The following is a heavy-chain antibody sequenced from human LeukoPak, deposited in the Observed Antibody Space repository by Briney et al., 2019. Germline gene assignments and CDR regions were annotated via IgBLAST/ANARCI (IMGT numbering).Heavy chain of an antibody. D-gene: IGHD2-2*01. CDR3: AKIEGKYQLANIPDS. J-gene: IGHJ4*02. CDR1: GFTFSYFG. V-gene: IGHV3-30*02. Sequence: GGSLRLSCVASGFTFSYFGMHWVCQAPGKGLEWVAFIRYDGSNEYYAESVKGRFTISRDNSKNTLYLQTNSLRVEDTAAYYCAKIEGKYQLANIPDSWGQGTLVTVSS. CDR2: IRYDGSNE.